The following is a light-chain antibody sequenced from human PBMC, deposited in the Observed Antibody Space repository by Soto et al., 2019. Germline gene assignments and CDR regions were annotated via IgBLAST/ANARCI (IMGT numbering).Light chain of an antibody. CDR2: LGS. CDR1: QSLLHSNGYNY. J-gene: IGKJ1*01. Sequence: DLVMTQSPLSLPVTPGEPASISCRPSQSLLHSNGYNYLDWYLQKPGQSPQLLIYLGSTRASGVPDKFSGSGSDTDFTLKISRLEAEDVWVYYCMQTLQAPWTFGQGTKVEIK. CDR3: MQTLQAPWT. V-gene: IGKV2-28*01.